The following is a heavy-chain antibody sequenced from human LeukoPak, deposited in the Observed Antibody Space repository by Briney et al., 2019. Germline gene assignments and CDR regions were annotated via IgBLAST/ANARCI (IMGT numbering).Heavy chain of an antibody. V-gene: IGHV7-4-1*02. CDR3: ARDARENYYDSSGYYLRDWFDP. D-gene: IGHD3-22*01. J-gene: IGHJ5*02. Sequence: ASVKVSCKASGYTFTDYPINWVRQAPGQGLEWMGWIDTNTGNPTYAQGFTGRFVFSLDTSVSTAYLQISSLKAEDTAVYYCARDARENYYDSSGYYLRDWFDPRGQGTLVTVSS. CDR2: IDTNTGNP. CDR1: GYTFTDYP.